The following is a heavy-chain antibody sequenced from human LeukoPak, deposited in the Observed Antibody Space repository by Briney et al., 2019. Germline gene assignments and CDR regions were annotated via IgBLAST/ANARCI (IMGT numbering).Heavy chain of an antibody. J-gene: IGHJ4*02. V-gene: IGHV3-53*01. CDR2: IYSGGST. CDR3: ARGPMVRGYYFDY. Sequence: GGSLRLSCAASGFTVSSNYMSWVRQAPGKGLEWVSIIYSGGSTYYADSVKGRFTISRDNSKNTLYLEMNSLRVEDTAVYYCARGPMVRGYYFDYWGQGTLVTVSS. D-gene: IGHD3-10*01. CDR1: GFTVSSNY.